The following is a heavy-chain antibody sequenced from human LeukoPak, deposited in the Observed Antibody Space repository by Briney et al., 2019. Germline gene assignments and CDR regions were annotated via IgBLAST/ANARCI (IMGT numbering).Heavy chain of an antibody. CDR1: GGSISSGGYY. CDR3: ARRGYSFGTFGY. Sequence: SETLSLTCTVSGGSISSGGYYWSWIRQPPGKGLEWIGYIYHSGSTYYNPSLKSRVTLSVDRSKNQFSLRLSSVTAADTAVYYCARRGYSFGTFGYWGQGTLVTVSS. D-gene: IGHD5-18*01. J-gene: IGHJ4*02. CDR2: IYHSGST. V-gene: IGHV4-30-2*01.